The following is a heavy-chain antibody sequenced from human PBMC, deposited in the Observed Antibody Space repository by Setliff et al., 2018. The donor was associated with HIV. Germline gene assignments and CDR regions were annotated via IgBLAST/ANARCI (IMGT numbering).Heavy chain of an antibody. CDR1: GGSISSHY. D-gene: IGHD6-19*01. V-gene: IGHV4-4*02. CDR3: ARGSAYSSGWYNDYYYMDV. CDR2: IYHSGST. Sequence: PSETLSLTCTVSGGSISSHYWSWVRQPPGKGLEWIGEIYHSGSTNYNPSLKSRVTISVDKSKNQFSLKLSSVTAADTAVYYCARGSAYSSGWYNDYYYMDVWGKGTTGTVSS. J-gene: IGHJ6*03.